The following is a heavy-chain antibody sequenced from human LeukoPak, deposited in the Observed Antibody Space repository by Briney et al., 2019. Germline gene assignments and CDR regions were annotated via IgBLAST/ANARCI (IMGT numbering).Heavy chain of an antibody. CDR2: TRNKANSYTT. Sequence: GSLRLSCAASGFTFSDHYMDWVRQAPGKGLEWVGRTRNKANSYTTEYAASVKGRFTISRDDSKNSLYLQMNSLKTEDTAVYYCTRDLATVKRAFDIWGQGTMVTVSS. CDR1: GFTFSDHY. J-gene: IGHJ3*02. V-gene: IGHV3-72*01. CDR3: TRDLATVKRAFDI. D-gene: IGHD4-17*01.